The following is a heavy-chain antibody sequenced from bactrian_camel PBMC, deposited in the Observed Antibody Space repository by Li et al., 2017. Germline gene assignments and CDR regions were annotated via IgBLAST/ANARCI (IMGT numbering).Heavy chain of an antibody. Sequence: VQLVESGGGLVQPGGSLRLSCSASGFQFADYPMSWVRQAPGKGLEWVSAIGTEDTTYYADSVNGRFTISQEDAHNTFYLQMKSLKVEDTAMYSCETDGEDCSGGYRVYRGQGTQVTVS. V-gene: IGHV3S10*01. CDR1: GFQFADYP. D-gene: IGHD2*01. J-gene: IGHJ4*01. CDR3: ETDGEDCSGGYRVY. CDR2: IGTEDTT.